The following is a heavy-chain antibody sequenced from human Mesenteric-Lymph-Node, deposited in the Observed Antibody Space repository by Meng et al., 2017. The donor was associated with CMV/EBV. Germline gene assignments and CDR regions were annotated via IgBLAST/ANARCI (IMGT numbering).Heavy chain of an antibody. CDR2: IYSGGTNT. CDR1: GFTFSNHA. D-gene: IGHD2-2*01. J-gene: IGHJ5*02. Sequence: GGSLRLSCAASGFTFSNHAMSWVRQAPGKGLEWVSLIYSGGTNTYYADSVKGRFTISRDNSKNTLYLQMNSLRAEDTAVYYCAKGGFYSSTSSASFDPWGQGTLVTVSS. CDR3: AKGGFYSSTSSASFDP. V-gene: IGHV3-23*03.